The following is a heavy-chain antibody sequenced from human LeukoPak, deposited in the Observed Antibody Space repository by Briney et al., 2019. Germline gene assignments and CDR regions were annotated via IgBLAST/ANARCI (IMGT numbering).Heavy chain of an antibody. J-gene: IGHJ6*02. CDR2: MNPNSGNT. V-gene: IGHV1-8*01. D-gene: IGHD3-3*01. CDR1: GYTFTSYD. Sequence: ASVTVSCKASGYTFTSYDIDWVRQAPGQGLEWMGWMNPNSGNTGYAQKFQGRVTMTRNTTISTAYMELSSPRSEDTAVYYCARSAKVYYDFWSGYYFSYYYGMDVWGQGTTVTVSS. CDR3: ARSAKVYYDFWSGYYFSYYYGMDV.